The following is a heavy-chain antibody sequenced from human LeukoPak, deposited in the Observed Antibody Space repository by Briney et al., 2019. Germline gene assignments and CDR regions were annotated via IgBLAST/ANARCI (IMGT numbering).Heavy chain of an antibody. D-gene: IGHD3-16*01. CDR2: IYYSGST. CDR3: ASHLGSYDFDY. CDR1: GGSISSYY. V-gene: IGHV4-59*12. J-gene: IGHJ4*02. Sequence: SETLSLTCTVSGGSISSYYWSWIRQPPGKGLEWIGYIYYSGSTNYNPSLKSRVTISVDTSKNQFSLKLSSVTAADTAVYYCASHLGSYDFDYWGQGTLVTVSS.